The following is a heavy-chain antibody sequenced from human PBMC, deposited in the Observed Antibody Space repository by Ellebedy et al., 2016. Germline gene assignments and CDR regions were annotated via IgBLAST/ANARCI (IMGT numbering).Heavy chain of an antibody. Sequence: GESLKISXAASGFIVSSSNNYMSWVRQAPGKGLEWISVIYSGGSTYYADSVQGRFTISRDNSKNTLDLHMNSLRAEDTAIYYCRPGHYSGSWGQGTLVTVSS. CDR2: IYSGGST. V-gene: IGHV3-53*01. CDR3: RPGHYSGS. CDR1: GFIVSSSNNY. J-gene: IGHJ4*02.